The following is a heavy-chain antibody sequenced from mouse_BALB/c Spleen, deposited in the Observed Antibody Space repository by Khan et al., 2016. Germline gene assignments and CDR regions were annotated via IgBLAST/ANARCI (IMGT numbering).Heavy chain of an antibody. J-gene: IGHJ4*01. CDR2: ISTYYGDT. Sequence: VQLQESGAELVRPGVSVKISCKGSGYTFTDYAMHWVKQSHAKSLEWIGVISTYYGDTAYNQTFKDKATMTVDKSSSTAYMELARLTSEDSAIYYCAREEPNYGYAMDYWGQGTSVTVSS. CDR1: GYTFTDYA. CDR3: AREEPNYGYAMDY. D-gene: IGHD1-1*01. V-gene: IGHV1S137*01.